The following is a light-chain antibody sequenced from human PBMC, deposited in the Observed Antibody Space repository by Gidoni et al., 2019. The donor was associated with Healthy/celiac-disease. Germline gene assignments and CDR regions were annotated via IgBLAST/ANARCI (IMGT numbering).Light chain of an antibody. Sequence: EIVLTQSQGTLSLSPGERATLSCRASQSVSSYLARYQQKPGKAPRLLIYDASNRATGIPARFSGSGSGTDFTLTISSLEPEDFAVYYCQQRSNWPPWTFGQGTKVEIK. CDR2: DAS. CDR1: QSVSSY. V-gene: IGKV3-11*01. CDR3: QQRSNWPPWT. J-gene: IGKJ1*01.